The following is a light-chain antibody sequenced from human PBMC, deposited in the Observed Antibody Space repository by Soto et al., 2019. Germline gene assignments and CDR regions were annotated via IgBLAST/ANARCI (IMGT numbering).Light chain of an antibody. Sequence: EIVLSQSPGTLSLSPGERATLSCRASQSVSSSYLAWYQQKPGQPPRLLISGASRRATGIPDRFSGSGSGTDFTLTISRLEPEDFAVYYCQDYGSSAWTFGQGTKVDIK. CDR2: GAS. V-gene: IGKV3-20*01. CDR1: QSVSSSY. CDR3: QDYGSSAWT. J-gene: IGKJ1*01.